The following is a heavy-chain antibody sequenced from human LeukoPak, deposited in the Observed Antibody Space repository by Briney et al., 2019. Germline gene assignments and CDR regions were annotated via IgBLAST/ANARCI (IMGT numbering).Heavy chain of an antibody. J-gene: IGHJ4*02. V-gene: IGHV3-21*01. D-gene: IGHD2-15*01. Sequence: GGSLRLSCAASGFTFSSYSMNWVRQAPGKGLEWVSSISSSSSYIHYADSVKGRFTISRDNAKNSLYLQMNSLRAEDTAVYYCASIPRTVVAASNPIDYWGQGTLVTVSS. CDR1: GFTFSSYS. CDR2: ISSSSSYI. CDR3: ASIPRTVVAASNPIDY.